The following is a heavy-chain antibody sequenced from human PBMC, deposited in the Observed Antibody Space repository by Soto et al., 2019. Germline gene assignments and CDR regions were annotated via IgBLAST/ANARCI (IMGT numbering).Heavy chain of an antibody. D-gene: IGHD6-13*01. CDR3: ARHLFFAAAGSYYFDY. Sequence: SETLSLTCPFSGCSISSYYWSWIRQPPGKGLEWIGYIYYSGSTNYNPSLKSRVTISVDTSKNQFSLKLSSVTATDTAVYYCARHLFFAAAGSYYFDYWGQGTLVTVSS. CDR2: IYYSGST. CDR1: GCSISSYY. J-gene: IGHJ4*02. V-gene: IGHV4-59*08.